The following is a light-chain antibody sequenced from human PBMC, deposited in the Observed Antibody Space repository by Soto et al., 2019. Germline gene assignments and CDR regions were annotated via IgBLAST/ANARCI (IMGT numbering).Light chain of an antibody. CDR2: DAS. CDR3: QHYDSSLWT. CDR1: QSVSSTN. V-gene: IGKV3-20*01. J-gene: IGKJ1*01. Sequence: EIVLTQSPGTLSLSPGERATLSCRASQSVSSTNLAWYQQTPGQAPRLLLYDASSRATGIPDRFSGSGSGTEFSITISRLEPEDFAVYYCQHYDSSLWTFGQGTQVEIK.